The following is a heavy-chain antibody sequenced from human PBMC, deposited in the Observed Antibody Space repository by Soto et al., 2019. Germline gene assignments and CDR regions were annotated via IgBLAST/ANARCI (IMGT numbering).Heavy chain of an antibody. D-gene: IGHD1-1*01. CDR3: AKAFYAGYRSDNWYQGFDS. CDR1: GFIFGDYA. J-gene: IGHJ5*01. CDR2: IIGAPYST. V-gene: IGHV3-23*01. Sequence: GGSLRLSCAASGFIFGDYAMNWVRQAPGRGLEWVSIIGAPYSTFYGASVKGRFTISRDDSTSTLYLQMDSLRAEDTAVYYCAKAFYAGYRSDNWYQGFDSWGQGTLVTVSS.